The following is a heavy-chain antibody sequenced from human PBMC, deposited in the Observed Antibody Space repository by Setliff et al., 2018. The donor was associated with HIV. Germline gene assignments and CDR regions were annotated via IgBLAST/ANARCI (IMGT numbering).Heavy chain of an antibody. Sequence: ASVKVSCKASRYTFTSDYIHWVRQAPGQGLEWMGIINPAGNTTSYAQKFQGRLTMTRDTSTNTVYMELSSLRSEDTAVYYCAKDIPCPAINSGRIKNWFDPWGEGTMVTVSS. D-gene: IGHD6-19*01. CDR1: RYTFTSDY. J-gene: IGHJ5*02. V-gene: IGHV1-46*01. CDR3: AKDIPCPAINSGRIKNWFDP. CDR2: INPAGNTT.